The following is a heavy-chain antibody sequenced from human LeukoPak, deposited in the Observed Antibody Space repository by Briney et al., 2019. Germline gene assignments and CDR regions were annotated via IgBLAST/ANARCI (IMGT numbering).Heavy chain of an antibody. V-gene: IGHV4-4*02. CDR3: AREVAGSNAFDI. CDR1: GGSISSSNW. CDR2: IYHSGST. Sequence: KPSGTLSLTCAVSGGSISSSNWWSWVRQPPGKGLEWIGEIYHSGSTYYNPSLKSRVTISVDTSKNQFSLKLSSVTAADTAVYYCAREVAGSNAFDIWGQGTMVTVSS. D-gene: IGHD2-15*01. J-gene: IGHJ3*02.